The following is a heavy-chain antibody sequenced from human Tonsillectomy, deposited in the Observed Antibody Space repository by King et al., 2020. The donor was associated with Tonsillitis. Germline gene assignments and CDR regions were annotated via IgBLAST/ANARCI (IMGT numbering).Heavy chain of an antibody. CDR2: IYSGGDSA. CDR1: GFTFTSYA. Sequence: VQLVESGGGLVQPGGSLRLSCAASGFTFTSYAMNWVRQAPGKGLEWVSIIYSGGDSAYYADSVKGRFTISRDNSKNTLYLQMNSLRAEDTALYYCAKEIYGDFAQGFDYWGQGTLVTVSS. D-gene: IGHD4-17*01. CDR3: AKEIYGDFAQGFDY. J-gene: IGHJ4*02. V-gene: IGHV3-23*03.